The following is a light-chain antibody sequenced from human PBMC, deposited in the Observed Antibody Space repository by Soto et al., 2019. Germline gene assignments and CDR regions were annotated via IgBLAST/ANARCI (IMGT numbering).Light chain of an antibody. CDR3: QQYGNSPRT. V-gene: IGKV3-20*01. J-gene: IGKJ2*01. CDR1: QSIRNNF. Sequence: EVVLTQSPGTLPLSPGERATLSCRASQSIRNNFLAWYQQKPGQAPRLLIYGASSRATGIPDRFSGSGSGTDFTLIISRLEPEDFAVYYCQQYGNSPRTFGQGTKLEIK. CDR2: GAS.